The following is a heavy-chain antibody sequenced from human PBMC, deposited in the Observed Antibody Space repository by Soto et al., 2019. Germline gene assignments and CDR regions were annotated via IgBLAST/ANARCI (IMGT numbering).Heavy chain of an antibody. Sequence: QVQLVQSGGEVKKPGASVPVSCKASGYTFNSYGIIWVRQAPGHGLEWMGWVSAFNGHPNFAQRFQGRVSMTTDTSTTTAYMELRGLPSDDPAVYSCARAHFLTGYYRLFDFWGQGALVTVSS. V-gene: IGHV1-18*04. CDR2: VSAFNGHP. CDR1: GYTFNSYG. CDR3: ARAHFLTGYYRLFDF. D-gene: IGHD3-9*01. J-gene: IGHJ4*02.